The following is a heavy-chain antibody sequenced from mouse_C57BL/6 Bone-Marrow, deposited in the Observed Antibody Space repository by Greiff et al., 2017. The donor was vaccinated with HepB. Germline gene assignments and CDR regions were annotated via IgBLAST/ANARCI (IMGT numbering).Heavy chain of an antibody. CDR1: GYSFTSYY. Sequence: QVQLQQSGPELVKPGASVKISCKASGYSFTSYYIHWVKQRPGQGLEWIGWIYPGSGNTKYNEKFKGKATLTADTSSSTAYMQLSSLTSEDSAVYYCARRRYYGSSYGGYFDYWGQGTTLTVSS. CDR3: ARRRYYGSSYGGYFDY. D-gene: IGHD1-1*01. V-gene: IGHV1-66*01. CDR2: IYPGSGNT. J-gene: IGHJ2*01.